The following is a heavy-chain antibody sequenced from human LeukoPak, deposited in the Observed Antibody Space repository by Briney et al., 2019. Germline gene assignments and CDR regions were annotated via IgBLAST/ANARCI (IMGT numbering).Heavy chain of an antibody. CDR1: GYTFTGYY. J-gene: IGHJ4*02. CDR2: INPNSGGT. Sequence: ASVKVSCKASGYTFTGYYMHWVRQAPGQGLEWMGWINPNSGGTNYAQKFQGRVTMTRDTSISTAYMELSRLRSDDTAVYYCARDNDSRDPPHFDYWGQGTLVTVSA. V-gene: IGHV1-2*02. CDR3: ARDNDSRDPPHFDY. D-gene: IGHD3-16*01.